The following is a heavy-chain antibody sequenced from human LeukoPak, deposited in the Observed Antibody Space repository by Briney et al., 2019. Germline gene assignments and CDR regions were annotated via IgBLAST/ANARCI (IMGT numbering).Heavy chain of an antibody. CDR1: GFTFSSYG. CDR2: IRYDGSNK. Sequence: GSLRLSCAASGFTFSSYGMHWVRQAPGKGLEWVAFIRYDGSNKYYADSVKGRFTISRDNSKNTLYLQMNSLRAEDTAVYYCAKGGPARIVVVIDYWGQGTLVTVSS. V-gene: IGHV3-30*02. CDR3: AKGGPARIVVVIDY. J-gene: IGHJ4*02. D-gene: IGHD3-22*01.